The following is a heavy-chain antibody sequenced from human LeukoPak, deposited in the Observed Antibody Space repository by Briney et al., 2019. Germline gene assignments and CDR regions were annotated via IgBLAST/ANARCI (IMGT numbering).Heavy chain of an antibody. D-gene: IGHD2-2*02. Sequence: GGSLRLSCAASGFTFSSYAMSWVRQAPVKGLEWVSAISGSGGSTYYADSVKGRFTISRDNSKNTLYLQMNSLRAEDTAVYYCAKRGYCSSTSCYIAGLIDYWGQGTLVTVSS. CDR1: GFTFSSYA. CDR2: ISGSGGST. J-gene: IGHJ4*02. V-gene: IGHV3-23*01. CDR3: AKRGYCSSTSCYIAGLIDY.